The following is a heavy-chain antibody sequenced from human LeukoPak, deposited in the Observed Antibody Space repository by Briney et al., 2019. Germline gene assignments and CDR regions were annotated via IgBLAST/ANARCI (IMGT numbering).Heavy chain of an antibody. V-gene: IGHV4-59*12. J-gene: IGHJ4*02. CDR1: GGSISSYY. CDR3: VCSSGYYDESYYFDY. Sequence: SETLSLTCTVSGGSISSYYWSWIRQPPGKGLEWIGYIYYSGSTNYNPSLKSRATMSVDTSKNQFSLKLSSVTAADTAVYYCVCSSGYYDESYYFDYWGQGTLVTVSS. CDR2: IYYSGST. D-gene: IGHD3-22*01.